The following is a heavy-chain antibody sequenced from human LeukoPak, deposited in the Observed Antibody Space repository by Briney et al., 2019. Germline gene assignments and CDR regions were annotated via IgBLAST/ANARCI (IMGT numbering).Heavy chain of an antibody. CDR3: AREGGLGSFDP. Sequence: PGGSLRLSCAASGFTFSDYYMSWVRQAPGKGLEWVSVIYSGGSTYYADSVKGRFTISRDNSKNTLYLQMNSLRAEDTAVYYCAREGGLGSFDPWGQGTLVTVFS. V-gene: IGHV3-53*01. J-gene: IGHJ5*02. D-gene: IGHD3-16*01. CDR1: GFTFSDYY. CDR2: IYSGGST.